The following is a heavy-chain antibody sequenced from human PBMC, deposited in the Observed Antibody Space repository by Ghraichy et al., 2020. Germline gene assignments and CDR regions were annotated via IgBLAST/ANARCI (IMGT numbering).Heavy chain of an antibody. V-gene: IGHV1-3*01. Sequence: ASVKVSCKASGYSFTTYSIHWVRQAPGQRLEWMGWINAGNGHKTYSENFQDRVTITRDTSATTVYMEVSSLRSEDTAVYYCARRLGGYYLDYWGQGSLVTVSS. CDR1: GYSFTTYS. D-gene: IGHD7-27*01. CDR2: INAGNGHK. CDR3: ARRLGGYYLDY. J-gene: IGHJ4*02.